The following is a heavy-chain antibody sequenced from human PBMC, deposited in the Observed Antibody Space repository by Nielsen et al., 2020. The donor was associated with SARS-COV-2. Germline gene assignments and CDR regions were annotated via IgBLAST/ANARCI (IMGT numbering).Heavy chain of an antibody. D-gene: IGHD5/OR15-5a*01. CDR2: VSAYNANT. CDR1: GYTFNNNG. V-gene: IGHV1-18*04. CDR3: ARAVGSVFYYYYMDV. Sequence: ASVKVSCKASGYTFNNNGFSWVRQAPGQGLEWVGWVSAYNANTNYAQKLQGRVTMTTDTSTSTAYMELRSLRSDDTAVYYCARAVGSVFYYYYMDVWGQGTAVTVSS. J-gene: IGHJ6*03.